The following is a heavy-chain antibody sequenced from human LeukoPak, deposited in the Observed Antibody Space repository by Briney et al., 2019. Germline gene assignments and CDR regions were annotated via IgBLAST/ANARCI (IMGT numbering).Heavy chain of an antibody. J-gene: IGHJ4*02. CDR2: INHSGST. D-gene: IGHD6-6*01. CDR1: GGSFSGYY. V-gene: IGHV4-34*01. Sequence: PSETLSLTCAVYGGSFSGYYWSWLRQPPGEGLEWIGEINHSGSTNYNPSLKSRVTISVDTSKNQFSLKLSSVTAADTAVYYCAVIAAPYDYWGQGTLVTVSS. CDR3: AVIAAPYDY.